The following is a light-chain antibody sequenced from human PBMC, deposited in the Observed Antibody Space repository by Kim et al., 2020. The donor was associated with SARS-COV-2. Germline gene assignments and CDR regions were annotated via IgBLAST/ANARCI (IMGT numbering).Light chain of an antibody. V-gene: IGLV1-44*01. CDR1: SSNIGSNT. Sequence: GTPGQRVTSSCSGSSSNIGSNTVNWYQQLPGTAPKLLIYSNNQRPSGVPDRFSGSKSGTSASLAISGLQSEDEADYYCEAWDDSLVFGGGTQLTVL. CDR3: EAWDDSLV. CDR2: SNN. J-gene: IGLJ2*01.